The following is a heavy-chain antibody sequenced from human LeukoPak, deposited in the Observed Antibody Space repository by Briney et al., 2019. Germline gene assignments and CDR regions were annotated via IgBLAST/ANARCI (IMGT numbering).Heavy chain of an antibody. Sequence: PSETLSLTCTVSGGSVSSGSYYWSWIRQPPGKGLGWIGYIYYSGSTNYNPSLKSRVTISVDTSKNQFSLKLSSVTAADTAVYYCARRPKYYYDSSGYSDAFDIWGQGTMVTVSS. CDR2: IYYSGST. J-gene: IGHJ3*02. CDR3: ARRPKYYYDSSGYSDAFDI. D-gene: IGHD3-22*01. CDR1: GGSVSSGSYY. V-gene: IGHV4-61*01.